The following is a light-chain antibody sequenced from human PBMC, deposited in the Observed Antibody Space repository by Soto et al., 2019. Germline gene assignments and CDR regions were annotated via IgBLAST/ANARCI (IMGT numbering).Light chain of an antibody. V-gene: IGKV3-15*01. Sequence: EIEMTQSPATLSVSPGERATLSCRASQNVGSNLAWYQQRPGQAPRLLIYGASTRATGIPARFTGSGSGTDFTLTISSLQSEDFAVYYCQHYNNWPPYTFGQGTKLEIK. J-gene: IGKJ2*01. CDR3: QHYNNWPPYT. CDR2: GAS. CDR1: QNVGSN.